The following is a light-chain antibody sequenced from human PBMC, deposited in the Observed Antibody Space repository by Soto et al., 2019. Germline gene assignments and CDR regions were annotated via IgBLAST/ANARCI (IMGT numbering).Light chain of an antibody. Sequence: DIQMTQSPSSLSASVGDRVTITCRASQSISSYLNWYQQKPGKAPKLLIYAASSLQSGGPSRFSGSGSGTDFTLTISSLQPEDFATYYCQQSYSTPPTCGQGTKLEIK. CDR2: AAS. CDR3: QQSYSTPPT. J-gene: IGKJ2*01. CDR1: QSISSY. V-gene: IGKV1-39*01.